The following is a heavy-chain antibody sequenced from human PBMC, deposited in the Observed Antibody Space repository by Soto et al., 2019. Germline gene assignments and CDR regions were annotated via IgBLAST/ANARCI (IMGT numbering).Heavy chain of an antibody. CDR3: ARHTFGSIGFDY. V-gene: IGHV4-59*08. J-gene: IGHJ4*02. CDR1: GGSINSYY. CDR2: ISYSGIT. D-gene: IGHD3-10*01. Sequence: QVQLQESGPGLVKPSETLSLTCTVSGGSINSYYWSWIRQPPGKGLEWLGYISYSGITNYNPSLRRRVPISVDSSKTPFSLKRSSVTAADTAVYYWARHTFGSIGFDYWGQGTLVTVSS.